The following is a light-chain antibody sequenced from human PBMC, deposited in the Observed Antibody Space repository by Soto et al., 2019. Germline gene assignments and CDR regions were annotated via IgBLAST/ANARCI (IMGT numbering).Light chain of an antibody. Sequence: DIQMTQSPSTLSASVGDRVTITCRASQNINNKLAWYQQKPGKAPNLLIYKATSLESGVPSRFSGSGSGTEFTLTISSLQPGDSATYYCLQYIGYSSCGQGTKVETK. CDR2: KAT. CDR1: QNINNK. V-gene: IGKV1-5*03. J-gene: IGKJ1*01. CDR3: LQYIGYSS.